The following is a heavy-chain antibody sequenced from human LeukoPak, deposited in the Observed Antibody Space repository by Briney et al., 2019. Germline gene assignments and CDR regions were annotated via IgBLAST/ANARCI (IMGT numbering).Heavy chain of an antibody. CDR1: GFTFSSNV. CDR3: ARESPPQYSYDSSSYLGPMDAFDI. Sequence: GGALRLSCAASGFTFSSNVMSWVGQAPGKGLEWVSYISSSGNTIYYADSVKGRCTISRDNAKNSLYLEMNSLRAEDTAVYYCARESPPQYSYDSSSYLGPMDAFDIWGQGTMVTVSS. J-gene: IGHJ3*02. CDR2: ISSSGNTI. D-gene: IGHD3-22*01. V-gene: IGHV3-48*03.